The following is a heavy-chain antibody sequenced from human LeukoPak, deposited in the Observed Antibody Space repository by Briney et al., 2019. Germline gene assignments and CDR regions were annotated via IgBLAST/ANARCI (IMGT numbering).Heavy chain of an antibody. CDR2: ISAYNGNT. Sequence: GASVKVSCKASGYTFTSYGISWVRQAPGQGLEWMGWISAYNGNTSYAQKLQGRVTMTTDTSTSTAYMELRSLRSDDTAVYYCARELRGYSYGYSHYFDYWGQGTLVTVSS. J-gene: IGHJ4*02. D-gene: IGHD5-18*01. CDR3: ARELRGYSYGYSHYFDY. CDR1: GYTFTSYG. V-gene: IGHV1-18*01.